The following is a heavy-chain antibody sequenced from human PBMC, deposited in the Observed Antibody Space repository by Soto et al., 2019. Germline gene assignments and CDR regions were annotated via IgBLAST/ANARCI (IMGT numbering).Heavy chain of an antibody. J-gene: IGHJ5*02. CDR3: ARAGSGSFNWFDP. CDR1: GGSVSSGSYY. CDR2: IYYSGST. Sequence: SETLSLTCTVSGGSVSSGSYYWSWIRQPPEKGLEWIGYIYYSGSTNYNPSLKSRVTISVDTSKNQFSLKLSSVTAADTAVYYCARAGSGSFNWFDPWGQGTMVTVYS. V-gene: IGHV4-61*01. D-gene: IGHD3-10*01.